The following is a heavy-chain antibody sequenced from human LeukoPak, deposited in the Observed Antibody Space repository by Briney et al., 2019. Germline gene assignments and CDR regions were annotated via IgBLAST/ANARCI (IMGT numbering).Heavy chain of an antibody. J-gene: IGHJ4*02. Sequence: PGGSLRLSCTASGFTFGDYAMNWVRHAPGKGLEWVGFIKSKAYGGTTEYAASVKGRFTISRDDSKSIAYLHMSSLKTEDSAIYFCATFRSWYQYFFDYWGQGTLVTVSS. CDR3: ATFRSWYQYFFDY. CDR1: GFTFGDYA. CDR2: IKSKAYGGTT. V-gene: IGHV3-49*04. D-gene: IGHD6-13*01.